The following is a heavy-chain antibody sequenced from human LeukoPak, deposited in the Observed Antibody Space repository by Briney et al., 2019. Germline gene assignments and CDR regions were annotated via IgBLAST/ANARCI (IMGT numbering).Heavy chain of an antibody. CDR2: INHSGST. V-gene: IGHV4-34*01. CDR3: ARVRWLRLRYFDY. J-gene: IGHJ4*02. D-gene: IGHD5-12*01. Sequence: KPSETLSLTCAVYGGSFSGYYWSWIRQPPGKGLEWIGEINHSGSTNYNPSLKSRVTISVDTSKNQFSLKLSSVTAADTAVYYCARVRWLRLRYFDYWGQGTLVTVSS. CDR1: GGSFSGYY.